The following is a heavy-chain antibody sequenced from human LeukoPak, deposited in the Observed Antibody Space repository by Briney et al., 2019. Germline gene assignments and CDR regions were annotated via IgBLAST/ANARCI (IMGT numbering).Heavy chain of an antibody. CDR3: ARHSGRGRSGWIDFDY. V-gene: IGHV4-39*01. CDR1: GGSISSGDYY. Sequence: SQTLSLTCTVSGGSISSGDYYWGWIRQPPGKGLEWIGSIYYSGSTYYNPSLKSRVTISVDTSKNQFSLKLSSVTAADTAVYYCARHSGRGRSGWIDFDYWGQGTLVTVSS. J-gene: IGHJ4*02. D-gene: IGHD6-19*01. CDR2: IYYSGST.